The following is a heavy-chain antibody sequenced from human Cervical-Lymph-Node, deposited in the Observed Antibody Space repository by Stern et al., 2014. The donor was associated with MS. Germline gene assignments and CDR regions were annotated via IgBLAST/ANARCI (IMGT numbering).Heavy chain of an antibody. CDR3: ARCRDILTAFYDGMDV. J-gene: IGHJ6*02. D-gene: IGHD3-9*01. Sequence: QLVQSGAAVKKPGSSGKVSCKASGGTFSTHAISWVRQVPGLGLEWMGGIIPKFGTPNYAQRFQDRVTITADESTSTAYMELSSLRSEDTAVYYCARCRDILTAFYDGMDVWGQGTTVTVS. V-gene: IGHV1-69*01. CDR1: GGTFSTHA. CDR2: IIPKFGTP.